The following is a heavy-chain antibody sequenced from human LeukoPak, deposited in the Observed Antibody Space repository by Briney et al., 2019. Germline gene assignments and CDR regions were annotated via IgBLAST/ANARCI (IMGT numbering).Heavy chain of an antibody. J-gene: IGHJ5*02. D-gene: IGHD3-10*01. V-gene: IGHV1-69*04. CDR1: GGTFSSYA. CDR3: ARSVKVRGNWFDP. Sequence: ASVKVSCKASGGTFSSYAISWVRQAPGQGLEWMGRIIPILGIANYAQKFQGRVTITADKSTSTAYMELSSLRSEDTAVYYCARSVKVRGNWFDPWGQGTLVTVSS. CDR2: IIPILGIA.